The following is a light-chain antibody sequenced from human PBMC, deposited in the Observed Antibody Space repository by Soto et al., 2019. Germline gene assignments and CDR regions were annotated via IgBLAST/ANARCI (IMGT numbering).Light chain of an antibody. V-gene: IGLV3-21*04. J-gene: IGLJ2*01. Sequence: SYELTQPPSVSVAPGKTARITCGGNNIGSKSVHWYKQKPGKAPVLVIYYDSDRPSGIPERFSGSNSGNTATLTISRVEAGDEADYYCQVWDSSSDRDVVFGGGTKLTVL. CDR3: QVWDSSSDRDVV. CDR2: YDS. CDR1: NIGSKS.